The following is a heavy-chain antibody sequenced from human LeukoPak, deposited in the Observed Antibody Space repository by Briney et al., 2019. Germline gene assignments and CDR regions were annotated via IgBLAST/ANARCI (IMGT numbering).Heavy chain of an antibody. V-gene: IGHV3-66*01. CDR3: GTTVTTGVADY. CDR1: GFTVSSNY. Sequence: PGGSLRLSCAASGFTVSSNYMSWVRQAPGKGLEWVSVIYSGGSTYYADSVKGRFTISRDNSKNTLYLQMNSLRAQDTAVYYCGTTVTTGVADYWGQGTLVTVSS. CDR2: IYSGGST. D-gene: IGHD4-17*01. J-gene: IGHJ4*02.